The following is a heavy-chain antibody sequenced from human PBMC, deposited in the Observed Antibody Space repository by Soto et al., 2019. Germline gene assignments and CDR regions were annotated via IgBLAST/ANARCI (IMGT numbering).Heavy chain of an antibody. J-gene: IGHJ5*02. Sequence: GGSLRLSCAASGFTFSDYYMSWIRQAPGKGLEWVSYISSSSSYTNYADSVKGRFTISRDNAKNSLYLQMNSLRAEDTAVYYCARRVQYAFLDPWGQGTLVTVSS. CDR1: GFTFSDYY. CDR3: ARRVQYAFLDP. V-gene: IGHV3-11*06. CDR2: ISSSSSYT.